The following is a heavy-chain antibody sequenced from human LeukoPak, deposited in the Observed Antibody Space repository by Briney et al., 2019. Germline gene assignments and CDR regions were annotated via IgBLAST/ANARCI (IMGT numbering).Heavy chain of an antibody. V-gene: IGHV4-59*01. Sequence: SETLSLTCTVSGGSIDTYYWSWIRQPPGKGLEWIGYIYYSGSTNYNPSLKSRVTISVDTSKNQFSLKLSSLTAADTAVYYCARHRGSGYPYFDYWGQGTLVTVSS. CDR2: IYYSGST. CDR3: ARHRGSGYPYFDY. D-gene: IGHD3-22*01. CDR1: GGSIDTYY. J-gene: IGHJ4*02.